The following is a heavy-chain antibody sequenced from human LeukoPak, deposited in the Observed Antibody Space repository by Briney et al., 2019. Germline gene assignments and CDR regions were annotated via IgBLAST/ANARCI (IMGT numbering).Heavy chain of an antibody. CDR1: GGSISSYY. CDR3: ARDHYRSDILTGYSDYYYMDV. J-gene: IGHJ6*03. CDR2: IYTSGST. Sequence: PSETLSLTCTVSGGSISSYYWSWIRQPAGKGLEWIGRIYTSGSTNYNPSLKSRVTMSVDTSKNQFSLKLSSVTAADTAVYYCARDHYRSDILTGYSDYYYMDVWGKGTMVTISS. V-gene: IGHV4-4*07. D-gene: IGHD3-9*01.